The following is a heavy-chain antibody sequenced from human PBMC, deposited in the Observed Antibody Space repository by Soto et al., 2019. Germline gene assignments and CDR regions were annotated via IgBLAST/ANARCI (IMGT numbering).Heavy chain of an antibody. Sequence: SETLSLTCAVYGGSFSGYYWSWIRQPPGKGLEWIGEINHSGSTNYNPSLKSRVTISVDTSKNQVSLKLSSVTAADTAVYYCARERRYDFWSGCYPGNNWFDPWGQGTLVTVSS. V-gene: IGHV4-34*01. D-gene: IGHD3-3*01. CDR2: INHSGST. CDR3: ARERRYDFWSGCYPGNNWFDP. J-gene: IGHJ5*02. CDR1: GGSFSGYY.